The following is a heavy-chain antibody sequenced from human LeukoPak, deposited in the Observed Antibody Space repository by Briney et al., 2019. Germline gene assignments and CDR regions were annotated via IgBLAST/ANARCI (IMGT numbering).Heavy chain of an antibody. V-gene: IGHV3-23*01. Sequence: PGGSLRLSCAASGFTFSSYSMNWVRQAPGKGLEWVSAISGSGGSTYYADSVKGRFTISRDNSKNTLYLQMNSLRAEDTAVYYCAKDLQVAIFGVVNLGGDYFDYWGQGTLVTVSS. J-gene: IGHJ4*02. CDR1: GFTFSSYS. CDR3: AKDLQVAIFGVVNLGGDYFDY. D-gene: IGHD3-3*01. CDR2: ISGSGGST.